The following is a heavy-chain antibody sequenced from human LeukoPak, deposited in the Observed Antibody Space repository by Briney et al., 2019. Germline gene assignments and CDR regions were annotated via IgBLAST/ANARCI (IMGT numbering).Heavy chain of an antibody. CDR2: VSASGANR. D-gene: IGHD6-19*01. CDR3: AKMQWPTNPLQGFDY. Sequence: PGGSLRLSCAASGFTFNRYGMSWVRQAPGKGLEWVSGVSASGANRYYADSVKGRFTISRDNSKNTLYLQMNSLRAEDTAVYYCAKMQWPTNPLQGFDYWGQGTLVTVSS. CDR1: GFTFNRYG. V-gene: IGHV3-23*01. J-gene: IGHJ4*02.